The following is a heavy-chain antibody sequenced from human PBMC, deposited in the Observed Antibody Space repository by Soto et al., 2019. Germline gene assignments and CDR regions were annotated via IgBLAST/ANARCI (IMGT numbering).Heavy chain of an antibody. CDR3: ARQRTSIVTQVYFDV. V-gene: IGHV4-39*01. Sequence: SETLSLTCTVTGDSISSRSYYWGWIRQPPGRGLEWIGSIYYSGSTYNNPSLRSRVSMSIDTSKDQFSLKLKSVTAADTVLYFCARQRTSIVTQVYFDVWGPGSLVTVSS. CDR2: IYYSGST. CDR1: GDSISSRSYY. J-gene: IGHJ4*02. D-gene: IGHD3-9*01.